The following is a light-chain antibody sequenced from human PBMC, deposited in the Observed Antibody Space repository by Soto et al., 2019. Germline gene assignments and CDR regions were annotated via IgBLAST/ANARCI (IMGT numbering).Light chain of an antibody. CDR3: CSYTSSSTYV. CDR1: SSDIGGYKY. J-gene: IGLJ1*01. Sequence: QSVLTQPASVSGSPGQSITISCTGTSSDIGGYKYVSWYQQHPGKAPKLIIIDVSNRPSGVSNRFSGYKSANTASLTISGLQAEDEAGYYCCSYTSSSTYVFGSGTKLTVL. V-gene: IGLV2-14*03. CDR2: DVS.